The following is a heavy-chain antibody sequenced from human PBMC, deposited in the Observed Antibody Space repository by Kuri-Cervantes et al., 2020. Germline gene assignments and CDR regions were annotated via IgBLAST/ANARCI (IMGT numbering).Heavy chain of an antibody. Sequence: SETLSLTCTVSGGSVSSGSYYWSWIRQPPGKGLEWIGYIYYSGSTNYNPSLKSRVTISVDTSKNQFSLKLSSVTAADTAVYYCARGGKTYYYGSGSYSYFDYWGQGTLVTVSS. D-gene: IGHD3-10*01. V-gene: IGHV4-61*01. J-gene: IGHJ4*02. CDR3: ARGGKTYYYGSGSYSYFDY. CDR1: GGSVSSGSYY. CDR2: IYYSGST.